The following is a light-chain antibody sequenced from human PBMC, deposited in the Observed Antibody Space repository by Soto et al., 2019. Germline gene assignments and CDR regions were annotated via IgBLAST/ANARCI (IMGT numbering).Light chain of an antibody. CDR1: NSNIGNSY. CDR3: GAWDSSLSVVV. Sequence: QSVLTQPPSVSAAPGQKVTISCSGGNSNIGNSYVSWYQQLPGTVPKLLIYDNTKRRAGIPDRFSGSKSGPSATLAITGLQAGDEADYFCGAWDSSLSVVVFGGGTKLTVL. J-gene: IGLJ2*01. CDR2: DNT. V-gene: IGLV1-51*01.